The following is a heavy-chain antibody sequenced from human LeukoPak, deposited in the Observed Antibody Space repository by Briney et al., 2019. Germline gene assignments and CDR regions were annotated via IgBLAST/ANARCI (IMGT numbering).Heavy chain of an antibody. Sequence: RGESLKISCKGSRYSFNYWIGWVRQMPGKGLEWMGTLYPGDSETRYSPSSQGQVTISADKSINTAYLQWSSLKASDTAIYYCTTGRDYFDHWGQGTLVTVSS. V-gene: IGHV5-51*01. CDR1: RYSFNYW. CDR3: TTGRDYFDH. J-gene: IGHJ4*02. D-gene: IGHD3-10*01. CDR2: LYPGDSET.